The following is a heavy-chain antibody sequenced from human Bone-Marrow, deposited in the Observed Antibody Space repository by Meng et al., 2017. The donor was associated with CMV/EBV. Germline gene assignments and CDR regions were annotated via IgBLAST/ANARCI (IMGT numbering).Heavy chain of an antibody. CDR3: ARDLVRFLEWLPRTVGSFYYYGMDV. CDR2: ISAYNGNT. J-gene: IGHJ6*02. CDR1: GYTFTSYG. V-gene: IGHV1-18*01. Sequence: ASAKVFCKASGYTFTSYGISWVRQAPGQGLEWMGWISAYNGNTNYAQKLQGRITMTTDTSTSTAYMELRSLRSDDTAVYYCARDLVRFLEWLPRTVGSFYYYGMDVWGQGTTVTVSS. D-gene: IGHD3-3*01.